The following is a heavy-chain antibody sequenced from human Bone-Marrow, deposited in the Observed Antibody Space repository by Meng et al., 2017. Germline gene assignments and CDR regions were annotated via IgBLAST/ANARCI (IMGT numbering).Heavy chain of an antibody. V-gene: IGHV4-61*01. CDR3: ARGQYY. Sequence: QVQLQESGPGLVRPSEPLSLTYTVSGGSVNSGSYAWSWIRQPPGKGLEWFGNIYYSGTTNYNPSLKSRVTISIDASKNQFSLMLSSLTAADTAVYYCARGQYYWGQGTLVTVSS. CDR2: IYYSGTT. J-gene: IGHJ4*02. CDR1: GGSVNSGSYA.